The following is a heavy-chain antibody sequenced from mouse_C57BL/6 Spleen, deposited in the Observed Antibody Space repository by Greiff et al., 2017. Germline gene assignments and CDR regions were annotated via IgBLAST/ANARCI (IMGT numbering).Heavy chain of an antibody. CDR2: INPNNGGT. Sequence: EVKLVESGPELVKPGASVKIPCKASGYTFTDYNMDWVKQSHGKSLEWIGDINPNNGGTIYNQKFKGKATLTVDKSSSTAYMELRSLTSEDTAVYYCARGGTVVDYFDYWGQGTTLTVSS. J-gene: IGHJ2*01. D-gene: IGHD1-1*01. V-gene: IGHV1-18*01. CDR1: GYTFTDYN. CDR3: ARGGTVVDYFDY.